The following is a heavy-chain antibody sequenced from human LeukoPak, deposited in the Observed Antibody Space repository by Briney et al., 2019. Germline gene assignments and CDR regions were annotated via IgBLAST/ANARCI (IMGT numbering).Heavy chain of an antibody. D-gene: IGHD3-10*01. CDR3: ALTMVRGAIDFDY. Sequence: PGGSLRLSCAASGFTFSSYGMHWVRQAPGKGLEWVAVIWYDGSNKYYADSVKGRFTISRDNSKNTLYLQMNSLRAEDTAVCYCALTMVRGAIDFDYWGQGTLVTVSS. V-gene: IGHV3-33*01. CDR1: GFTFSSYG. J-gene: IGHJ4*02. CDR2: IWYDGSNK.